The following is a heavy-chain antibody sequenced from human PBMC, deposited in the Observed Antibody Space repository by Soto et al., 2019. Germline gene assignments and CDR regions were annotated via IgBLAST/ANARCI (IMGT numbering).Heavy chain of an antibody. D-gene: IGHD1-26*01. CDR1: GGTFSSYT. CDR2: IIPILGIA. V-gene: IGHV1-69*08. CDR3: ARDREGATNY. Sequence: QVQLVQSGAEVKKPGSSVKVSCKASGGTFSSYTISWVRQAPGQGLAWMGRIIPILGIANYAQKVQGRVTSSADKSTSTDYMELSSLRSEDTAVYYCARDREGATNYWGQGTLVTVSS. J-gene: IGHJ4*02.